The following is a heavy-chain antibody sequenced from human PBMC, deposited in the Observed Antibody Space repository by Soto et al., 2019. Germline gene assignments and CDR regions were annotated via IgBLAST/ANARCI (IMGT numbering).Heavy chain of an antibody. CDR2: ISGSGAGT. D-gene: IGHD3-10*01. V-gene: IGHV3-23*01. CDR3: VRDRGHPDSFDI. Sequence: PGGSLRLSCAASGFTFSSYAMSWVRQAPGKGLEWVSGISGSGAGTYYADSVKGRFTISRDNSKNTLYLQMNSLRAEDTAVYYCVRDRGHPDSFDICGQGTVVTVSS. J-gene: IGHJ3*02. CDR1: GFTFSSYA.